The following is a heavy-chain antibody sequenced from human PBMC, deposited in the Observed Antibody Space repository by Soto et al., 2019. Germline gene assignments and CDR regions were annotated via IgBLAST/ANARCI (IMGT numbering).Heavy chain of an antibody. CDR3: ARDPPYSSGWYAGFDP. D-gene: IGHD6-19*01. Sequence: QVQLVQSGAEVKRPGASVKVSSKATGYTFTSYGISWVRQAPGEGLEWMGWISAYNGNTNYAQKLQGRVTMTTDTSTSTAYMELRSLRSDDTAVYYCARDPPYSSGWYAGFDPWGQGTLVTVSS. CDR2: ISAYNGNT. CDR1: GYTFTSYG. J-gene: IGHJ5*02. V-gene: IGHV1-18*01.